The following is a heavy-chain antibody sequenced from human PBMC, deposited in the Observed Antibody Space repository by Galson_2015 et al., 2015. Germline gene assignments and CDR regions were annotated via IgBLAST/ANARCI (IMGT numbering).Heavy chain of an antibody. CDR3: ASGGGQQLGYFDD. D-gene: IGHD6-13*01. CDR2: IWFDGSTK. J-gene: IGHJ4*02. Sequence: SLRLSCAASGFTFSRSGMHWVHQAPGKGLEWVAVIWFDGSTKYYADSVKGRFTISRDNFKNTLYLQMNSLRAEDSALYYCASGGGQQLGYFDDWGQGTLVTVSS. V-gene: IGHV3-33*01. CDR1: GFTFSRSG.